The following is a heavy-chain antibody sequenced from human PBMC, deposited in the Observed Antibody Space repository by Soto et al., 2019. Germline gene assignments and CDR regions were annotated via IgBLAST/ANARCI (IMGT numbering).Heavy chain of an antibody. V-gene: IGHV4-34*01. J-gene: IGHJ5*02. Sequence: QVQLQQWGAGLLKPSETLSLTCAVYGGSFSGYYWSWIRQPPGKGLEWIGEIKHSGSTNYNPSLKSRVTISVDTSKNQFSLKLSSVTAADTAVYYCARGRYGGRPRWFDPWGQGTLVTVSS. CDR1: GGSFSGYY. D-gene: IGHD4-17*01. CDR2: IKHSGST. CDR3: ARGRYGGRPRWFDP.